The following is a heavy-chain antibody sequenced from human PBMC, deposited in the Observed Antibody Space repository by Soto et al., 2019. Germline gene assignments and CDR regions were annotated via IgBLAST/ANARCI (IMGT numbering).Heavy chain of an antibody. D-gene: IGHD1-1*01. V-gene: IGHV1-2*02. CDR3: AREDYNWNDYYYYGMDV. CDR1: RNSFIAYY. Sequence: QVELVQSGAEVRKPGASVKVSCKASRNSFIAYYIHWVRQAPGQGLEWMGWIKSNSGGTKYAQRFQGRVTMTRDTSISTIYMELSRLKSDDTAVYYCAREDYNWNDYYYYGMDVWGQGTTVIVSS. CDR2: IKSNSGGT. J-gene: IGHJ6*02.